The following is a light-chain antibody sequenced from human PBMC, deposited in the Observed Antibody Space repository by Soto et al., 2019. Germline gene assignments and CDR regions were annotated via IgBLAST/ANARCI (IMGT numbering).Light chain of an antibody. CDR3: SSYTSTMTNV. Sequence: SELSQPVYESGSPGQPITNYCTGTSSDVGGFNSVSWYQLRPGTAPKLILYDVVDRPSGVSYRFSGSKSGNTASLTISGLQAADEADYFCSSYTSTMTNVFGSGTKVTVL. V-gene: IGLV2-14*03. J-gene: IGLJ1*01. CDR2: DVV. CDR1: SSDVGGFNS.